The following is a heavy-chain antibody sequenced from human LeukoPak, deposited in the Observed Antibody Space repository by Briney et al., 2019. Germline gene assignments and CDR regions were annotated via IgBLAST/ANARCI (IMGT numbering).Heavy chain of an antibody. CDR2: ISGSDDNT. D-gene: IGHD2-15*01. CDR3: AKDRYCSGGNCYSAFDI. J-gene: IGHJ3*02. V-gene: IGHV3-23*01. CDR1: GFTFSSYS. Sequence: PGGSLRLSCAASGFTFSSYSMNWVRQAPGKGLEWVSGISGSDDNTYYADSVKGRFTISRDDSNNTLFLQMNSLRAEDTAIYFCAKDRYCSGGNCYSAFDIWGQGTMVTVFS.